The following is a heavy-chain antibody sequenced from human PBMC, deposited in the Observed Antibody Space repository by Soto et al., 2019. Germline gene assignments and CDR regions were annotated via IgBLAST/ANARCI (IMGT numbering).Heavy chain of an antibody. D-gene: IGHD4-17*01. CDR1: GGSISSGGYY. CDR2: IYYNGST. J-gene: IGHJ4*02. V-gene: IGHV4-31*03. CDR3: ARSPEATVTAFDY. Sequence: QVQLQESGTGLVKPSQTLSLTCTVSGGSISSGGYYWSWIRQHPGKGLEWIGYIYYNGSTYYNPSLKIRVTISVDTSKSQVSLKLSSVTAADTAVYYCARSPEATVTAFDYWGQGTLVTVSS.